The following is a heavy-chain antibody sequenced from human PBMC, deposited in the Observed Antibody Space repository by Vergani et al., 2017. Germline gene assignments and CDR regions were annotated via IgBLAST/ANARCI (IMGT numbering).Heavy chain of an antibody. Sequence: QVQLQESGPGLVKPSETLSLTCTVSGGSVSSGSYYWSWIRQPAGKGLEWIGYIYYSGSTNYNPSLKSRVNISVDTSKNQFALKLSSVTAADTAVYYCARYDYGSGSYYYYYMDVWGKGTTVTVSS. V-gene: IGHV4-61*10. CDR2: IYYSGST. D-gene: IGHD3-10*01. CDR3: ARYDYGSGSYYYYYMDV. CDR1: GGSVSSGSYY. J-gene: IGHJ6*03.